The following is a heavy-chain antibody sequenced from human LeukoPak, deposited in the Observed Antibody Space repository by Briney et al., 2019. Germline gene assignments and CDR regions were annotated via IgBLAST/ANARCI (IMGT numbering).Heavy chain of an antibody. CDR2: IYYSGST. Sequence: SQTLSLTCTVSGGSISSGGYYWSWIRQHPGKGLEWIGYIYYSGSTYYNPSLKSRVTISVDTSKNQFSLKLSSVTAADTAVYYCARDGLGSYSYYYYYMDVWGKGTTVTVSS. V-gene: IGHV4-31*03. J-gene: IGHJ6*03. D-gene: IGHD1-26*01. CDR3: ARDGLGSYSYYYYYMDV. CDR1: GGSISSGGYY.